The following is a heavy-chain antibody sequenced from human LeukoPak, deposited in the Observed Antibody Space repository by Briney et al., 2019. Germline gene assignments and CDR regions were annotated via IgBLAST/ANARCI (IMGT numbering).Heavy chain of an antibody. CDR2: IYPGDSDT. CDR3: ARHGGLLEAAGY. J-gene: IGHJ4*02. Sequence: GESLKISRKGSGYSLTNYWIGWVRQMPGDGLEWMGIIYPGDSDTRDSPSFQGQVTISADKSITTACLQWSSLKGSDSAMYYCARHGGLLEAAGYWGRGTLVAVSS. V-gene: IGHV5-51*01. CDR1: GYSLTNYW. D-gene: IGHD6-13*01.